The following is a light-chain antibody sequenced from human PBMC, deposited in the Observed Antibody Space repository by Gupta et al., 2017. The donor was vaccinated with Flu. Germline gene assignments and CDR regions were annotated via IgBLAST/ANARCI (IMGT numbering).Light chain of an antibody. CDR2: KAS. V-gene: IGKV1-5*03. CDR1: QSLTSW. CDR3: QQEDSSSIT. Sequence: PSTLSAYVGDRVTITCRASQSLTSWLAWYQQKPGKAPKLLIYKASNLESGVPSRFSGSGSGTEFTLTISSLQPDDFATYYCQQEDSSSITFGRGTKVDIK. J-gene: IGKJ4*01.